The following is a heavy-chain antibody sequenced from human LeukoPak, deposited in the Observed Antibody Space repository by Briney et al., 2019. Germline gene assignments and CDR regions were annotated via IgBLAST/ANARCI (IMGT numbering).Heavy chain of an antibody. Sequence: GGSLRLSCAASGFTFRNYIMHWARQAPGKGLEWVASINHNGNVNYYVDSVKGRFTISRDNAKNSLYLQMSNLRAEDTAVYFCARGGGLDVWGQGATVTVSS. V-gene: IGHV3-7*03. J-gene: IGHJ6*02. CDR2: INHNGNVN. D-gene: IGHD3-16*01. CDR1: GFTFRNYI. CDR3: ARGGGLDV.